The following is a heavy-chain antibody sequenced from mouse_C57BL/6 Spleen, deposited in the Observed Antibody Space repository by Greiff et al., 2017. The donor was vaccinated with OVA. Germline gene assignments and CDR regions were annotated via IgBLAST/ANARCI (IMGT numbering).Heavy chain of an antibody. CDR1: GYAFSSSW. D-gene: IGHD1-1*01. V-gene: IGHV1-82*01. CDR3: ARWGTTVVAPSY. CDR2: IYPGDGDT. J-gene: IGHJ2*01. Sequence: QVQLQQSGPELVKPGASVKISCKASGYAFSSSWMNWVKQRPGKGLEWIGRIYPGDGDTNYNGKFKGKATLTADKSSSTAYMQLSSLTSEDSAVYFCARWGTTVVAPSYWGQGTTLTVSS.